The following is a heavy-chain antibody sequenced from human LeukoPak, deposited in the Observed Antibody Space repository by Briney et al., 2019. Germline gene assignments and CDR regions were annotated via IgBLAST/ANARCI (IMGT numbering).Heavy chain of an antibody. CDR1: GYTFTGYY. J-gene: IGHJ5*02. CDR3: ARGIAAAEAEDWFDP. Sequence: GASVKVSCKASGYTFTGYYMHWVRQAPGHGLEWMGWISAYNGNTNYAQKLQGRVTMTTDTSTSTAYMELRSLRSDDTAVYYCARGIAAAEAEDWFDPWGQGTLVTVSS. D-gene: IGHD6-13*01. V-gene: IGHV1-18*04. CDR2: ISAYNGNT.